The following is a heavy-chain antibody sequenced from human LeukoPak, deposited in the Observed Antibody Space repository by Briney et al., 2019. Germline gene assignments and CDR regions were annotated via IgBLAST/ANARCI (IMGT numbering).Heavy chain of an antibody. V-gene: IGHV1-46*01. Sequence: ASVKVSCKASGYTFTSYYMHWVRHAPGQGLEWMGIINPSGGSTSYAQKFQGRVTMTRDTSTSTVYMELSSLRSEDTAVYYCARLTAAAPFDYWGQGTLVTVSS. CDR2: INPSGGST. CDR3: ARLTAAAPFDY. J-gene: IGHJ4*02. D-gene: IGHD6-13*01. CDR1: GYTFTSYY.